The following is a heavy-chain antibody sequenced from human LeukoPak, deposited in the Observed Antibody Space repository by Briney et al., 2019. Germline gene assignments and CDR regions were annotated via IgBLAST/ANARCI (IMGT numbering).Heavy chain of an antibody. Sequence: SETLSLTCAVYGGSFSGYYWRWIRQPPGKGLEWIGEINHSGSTNYNPSLKSRVTISVDTSENQFSLKLSSVTAADTAVYYCARCSSSSGYFDYWGQGTLVTVSS. J-gene: IGHJ4*02. V-gene: IGHV4-34*01. CDR3: ARCSSSSGYFDY. CDR1: GGSFSGYY. D-gene: IGHD6-6*01. CDR2: INHSGST.